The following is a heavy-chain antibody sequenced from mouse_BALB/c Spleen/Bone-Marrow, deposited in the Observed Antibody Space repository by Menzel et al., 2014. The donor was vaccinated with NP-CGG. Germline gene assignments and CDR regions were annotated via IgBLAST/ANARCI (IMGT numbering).Heavy chain of an antibody. J-gene: IGHJ4*01. D-gene: IGHD2-3*01. CDR2: ILPGSDST. CDR1: GYPFSCYW. CDR3: ASWGYDGYCIAMDY. V-gene: IGHV1-9*01. Sequence: QVQLQQSGAELMKPGASVEISCKATGYPFSCYWIEWVKQRPGHGLEWIGEILPGSDSTNYNEKFKGKATFTADTSSNKAYMQLSSLTSEDSAVYYCASWGYDGYCIAMDYWGQGTSVTVSS.